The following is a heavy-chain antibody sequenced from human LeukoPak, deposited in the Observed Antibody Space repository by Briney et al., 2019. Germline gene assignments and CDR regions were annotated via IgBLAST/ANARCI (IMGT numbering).Heavy chain of an antibody. Sequence: SETLSLTCTVSGGSVSSGSYYWSWIQQPPGKGLEWIGYIYYSGSTNYNPSLKSRVTISVDTSKNQFSLKLSSVTAADTAVYYCANREYSYGYGYWGQGTLVTVSS. V-gene: IGHV4-61*01. CDR2: IYYSGST. J-gene: IGHJ4*02. CDR1: GGSVSSGSYY. CDR3: ANREYSYGYGY. D-gene: IGHD5-18*01.